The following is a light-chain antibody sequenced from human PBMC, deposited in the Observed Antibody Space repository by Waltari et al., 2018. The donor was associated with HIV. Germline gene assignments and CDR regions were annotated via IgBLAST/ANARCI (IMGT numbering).Light chain of an antibody. CDR2: DAS. J-gene: IGKJ2*01. CDR1: QSVSSY. V-gene: IGKV3-15*01. Sequence: EIVMTQSPATLSVSLGERATLSCRASQSVSSYLAWYQQKPGQAPRLLIDDASSRATGVPARFTGSGSGTEFTLTISSLQSEDFAVYYCQQFIFWPFTFGQGTNLEI. CDR3: QQFIFWPFT.